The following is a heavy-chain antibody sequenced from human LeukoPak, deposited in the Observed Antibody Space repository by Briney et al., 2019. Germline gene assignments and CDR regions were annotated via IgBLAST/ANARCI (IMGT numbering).Heavy chain of an antibody. CDR2: IYTSGST. V-gene: IGHV4-39*07. CDR1: GGSISSSSYY. CDR3: AGNSGWYYWFDP. Sequence: SETLSLSCTVSGGSISSSSYYWGWIRQPPGKGLEWIGSIYTSGSTNYNPSLKSRVTISVDTSKNQFSLKLSSVTAADTAVYYCAGNSGWYYWFDPWGQGTLVTVSS. D-gene: IGHD6-19*01. J-gene: IGHJ5*02.